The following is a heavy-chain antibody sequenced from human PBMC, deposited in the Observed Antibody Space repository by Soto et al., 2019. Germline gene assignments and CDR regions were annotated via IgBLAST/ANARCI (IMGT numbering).Heavy chain of an antibody. CDR1: GGSISSGDYY. J-gene: IGHJ4*02. CDR2: IYYSGST. CDR3: ARGSSYYDSSGYYPY. V-gene: IGHV4-30-4*01. D-gene: IGHD3-22*01. Sequence: QVQLQESGPGLVKPSQTLSLTCTVSGGSISSGDYYWSWIRQPPGKGLEWIGYIYYSGSTYYNPSLNSLVTISVDTSKIQCSLKLSSVTAAGTAVYYWARGSSYYDSSGYYPYRGQGTLVTVS.